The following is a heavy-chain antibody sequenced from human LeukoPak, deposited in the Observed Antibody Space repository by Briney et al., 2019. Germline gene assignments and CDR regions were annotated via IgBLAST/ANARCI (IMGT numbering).Heavy chain of an antibody. CDR2: IIPILGIA. CDR3: ARDHDSDYFDY. J-gene: IGHJ4*02. CDR1: GGTFSSYA. V-gene: IGHV1-69*04. Sequence: SVKVSCKASGGTFSSYAISLVRQAPGQGLEWMGRIIPILGIANYAQKFQGRVTITADKSTSTAYMELSSLRSEDTAVYYCARDHDSDYFDYWGQGTLVTVSS. D-gene: IGHD1-26*01.